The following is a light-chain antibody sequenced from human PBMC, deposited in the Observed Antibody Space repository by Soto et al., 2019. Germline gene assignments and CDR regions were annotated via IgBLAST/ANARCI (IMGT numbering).Light chain of an antibody. CDR3: QQYGSSPPTT. J-gene: IGKJ1*01. Sequence: EIVLTQSPGTLSLSPGERATLSCRASQSVSNSYLAWYQQKPGQAPRLLIYGASSRATGIPDRFSGSGSGTDFTLTITRLEPEDFAVYYCQQYGSSPPTTFGQGTKVDIK. V-gene: IGKV3-20*01. CDR1: QSVSNSY. CDR2: GAS.